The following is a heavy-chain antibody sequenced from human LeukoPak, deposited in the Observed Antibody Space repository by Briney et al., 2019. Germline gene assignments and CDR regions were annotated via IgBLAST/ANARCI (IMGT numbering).Heavy chain of an antibody. J-gene: IGHJ4*02. CDR3: ATPLDYYDSSGYHQGGD. V-gene: IGHV3-7*03. Sequence: GGSLRLSCAASGFTFSNYWMTWVRQAPGKGLEWVANIKEDGSKKNYVDSLKGRFTISRDNAKNSLYLQMNSLRAENTAVYYCATPLDYYDSSGYHQGGDWGQGTLVTVSS. D-gene: IGHD3-22*01. CDR2: IKEDGSKK. CDR1: GFTFSNYW.